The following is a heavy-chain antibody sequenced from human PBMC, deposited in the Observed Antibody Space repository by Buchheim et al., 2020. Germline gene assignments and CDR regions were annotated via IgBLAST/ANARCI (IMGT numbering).Heavy chain of an antibody. J-gene: IGHJ6*02. Sequence: EVQLVESGGGLVQPGRSLRLFCTASGFTFGVYAMSWFRQAPGKGLEWVGFIRSKAYGGITEYAASVKGRFTISRDDSKSIAYLQMKSLKTEDTAVYYCTRGIAVACIINYYYYGMDVWGQGTT. CDR2: IRSKAYGGIT. CDR1: GFTFGVYA. CDR3: TRGIAVACIINYYYYGMDV. D-gene: IGHD6-19*01. V-gene: IGHV3-49*03.